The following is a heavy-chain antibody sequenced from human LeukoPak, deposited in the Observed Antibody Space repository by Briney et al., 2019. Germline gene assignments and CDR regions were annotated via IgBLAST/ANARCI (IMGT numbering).Heavy chain of an antibody. CDR1: GGIFNIYA. CDR3: ARAWPRVVFGVVTLNWFDP. CDR2: IIPIFGTA. J-gene: IGHJ5*02. Sequence: VASVKVFCKVSGGIFNIYAISWVRQAPGQGLEWMGGIIPIFGTANYAQKFQGRVTITADESTSTAYMELSSLRSEDTAVYYCARAWPRVVFGVVTLNWFDPWGQGTLVSVSS. V-gene: IGHV1-69*13. D-gene: IGHD3-3*01.